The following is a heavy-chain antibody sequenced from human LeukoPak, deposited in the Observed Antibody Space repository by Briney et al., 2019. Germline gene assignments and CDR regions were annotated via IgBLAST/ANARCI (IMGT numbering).Heavy chain of an antibody. J-gene: IGHJ4*02. CDR1: GYTFTNYD. CDR3: ARAGDNGDYSFDY. CDR2: MNPNSGNT. V-gene: IGHV1-8*01. D-gene: IGHD4-17*01. Sequence: GASVKVSCKASGYTFTNYDINWVRQATGQGLEWMGWMNPNSGNTGYAQKFQGRVTMARNTSINTAYMELSSLRAGDTAVYYCARAGDNGDYSFDYWGQGTLVTVSS.